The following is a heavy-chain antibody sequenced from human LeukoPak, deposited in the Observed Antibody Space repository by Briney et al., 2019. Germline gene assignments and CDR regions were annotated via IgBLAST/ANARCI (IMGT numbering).Heavy chain of an antibody. Sequence: SETLSLTCTVSGGSSSSSGYYWGWIRQPPGKGLEWIGSIYYSGSTYYNPSLKSRVTISVDTSKNQFSLKLSSVTAADTAVYYCASRGYSYGNFDYWGQGTLVTVSS. CDR2: IYYSGST. V-gene: IGHV4-39*01. D-gene: IGHD5-18*01. CDR3: ASRGYSYGNFDY. CDR1: GGSSSSSGYY. J-gene: IGHJ4*02.